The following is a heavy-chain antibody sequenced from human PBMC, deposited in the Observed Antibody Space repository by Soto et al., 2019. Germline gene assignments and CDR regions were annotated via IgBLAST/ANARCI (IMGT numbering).Heavy chain of an antibody. CDR2: INAGNGNT. Sequence: GASVKVSCKASGYTFSNYGIHWVRQAPGQRLEWMGLINAGNGNTKYSQKFQGRVTLTRDASASTAYMELSSLRSEDTAVYYCARGSSSPWSDYYGLDGWGQGTTVTVAS. CDR3: ARGSSSPWSDYYGLDG. CDR1: GYTFSNYG. D-gene: IGHD6-6*01. V-gene: IGHV1-3*01. J-gene: IGHJ6*02.